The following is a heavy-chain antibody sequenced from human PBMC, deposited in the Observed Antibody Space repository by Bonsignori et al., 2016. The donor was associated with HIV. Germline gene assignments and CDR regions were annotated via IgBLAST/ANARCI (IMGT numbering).Heavy chain of an antibody. J-gene: IGHJ5*02. V-gene: IGHV4-34*01. D-gene: IGHD4-11*01. CDR3: ARATTVTTFAGVS. CDR2: INHSGST. Sequence: WIRQPPGKGLEWIGEINHSGSTNYNPSLQSRVTISVDTSKNQFSLRLSSVTAADTAVYYCARATTVTTFAGVSWGQGTLVTVSS.